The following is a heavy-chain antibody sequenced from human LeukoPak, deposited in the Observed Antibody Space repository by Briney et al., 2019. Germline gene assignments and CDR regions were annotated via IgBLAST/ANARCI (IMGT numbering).Heavy chain of an antibody. V-gene: IGHV5-51*01. Sequence: AGGSLQISCQGSGSTFTSYWIGWVRQVPGKGLEGMGIIYPGDSDTRYSPSFQGQVTISADKSISTAYLQWSSLKASDTAMYYCARPLEMATTPPHDAFDIWGQGTMVTVSS. CDR3: ARPLEMATTPPHDAFDI. CDR1: GSTFTSYW. CDR2: IYPGDSDT. J-gene: IGHJ3*02. D-gene: IGHD5-24*01.